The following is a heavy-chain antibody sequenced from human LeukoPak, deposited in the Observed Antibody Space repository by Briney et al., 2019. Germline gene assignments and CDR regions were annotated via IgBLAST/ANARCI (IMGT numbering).Heavy chain of an antibody. CDR2: IWYDGSNK. V-gene: IGHV3-33*06. Sequence: GRSLRLSCAAPGFTFSSYGMHWVRQAPGKGLEWVAVIWYDGSNKYYADSVKGRFTISRDNSKNTLYLQMNSLRAEDTAVYYCAKGLGYDAGTFDYWGQGTLVTVSS. J-gene: IGHJ4*02. CDR1: GFTFSSYG. CDR3: AKGLGYDAGTFDY. D-gene: IGHD3-10*01.